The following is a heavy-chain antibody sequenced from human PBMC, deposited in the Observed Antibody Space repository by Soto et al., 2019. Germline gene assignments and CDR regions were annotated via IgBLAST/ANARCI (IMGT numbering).Heavy chain of an antibody. Sequence: QVQLQESGPGLVKPSETLSLTCTVSGGSISSYYWSWIRQPPGKGLEWIGYIYYSGSTSYNPSLNSRVTISVDTTKNQFAPRLSSVTAADAAVYYCARQSRYCSGSNCKTWFDPWGQGTLVTVSS. D-gene: IGHD2-15*01. CDR3: ARQSRYCSGSNCKTWFDP. V-gene: IGHV4-59*08. J-gene: IGHJ5*02. CDR1: GGSISSYY. CDR2: IYYSGST.